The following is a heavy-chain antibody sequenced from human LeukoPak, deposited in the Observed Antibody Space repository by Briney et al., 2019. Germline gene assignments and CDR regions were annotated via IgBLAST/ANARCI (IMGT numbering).Heavy chain of an antibody. CDR2: IYYSGST. CDR1: GGSISSYY. V-gene: IGHV4-59*01. J-gene: IGHJ4*02. D-gene: IGHD2-8*02. CDR3: ARDATGGYLSDFDS. Sequence: PSETLSLTCTVSGGSISSYYWSWIRQPPGKGLEWIGYIYYSGSTNYNPSLKSRVTISVDTSKNQFSLKLSSVTAADTAVYYCARDATGGYLSDFDSWGQGTLVTVSS.